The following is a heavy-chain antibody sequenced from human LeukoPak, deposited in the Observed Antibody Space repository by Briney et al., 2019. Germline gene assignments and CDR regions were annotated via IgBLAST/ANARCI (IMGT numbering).Heavy chain of an antibody. V-gene: IGHV3-9*01. CDR2: INYNGDKT. CDR3: AKHLRATNTYVFYGLDV. CDR1: GFSFGDYG. J-gene: IGHJ6*02. D-gene: IGHD5-18*01. Sequence: PGGSLRLSCEVSGFSFGDYGMHWVRQAPGKGLEWVSSINYNGDKTDYADSVKGRFTVSRDNAKKSLYLQMSSLRPEDTALYYCAKHLRATNTYVFYGLDVWGPGTTVTVSS.